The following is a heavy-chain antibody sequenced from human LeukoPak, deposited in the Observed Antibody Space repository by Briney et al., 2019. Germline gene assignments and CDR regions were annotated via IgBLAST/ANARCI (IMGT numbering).Heavy chain of an antibody. J-gene: IGHJ4*02. V-gene: IGHV3-23*01. Sequence: GGSLRLSCAASGFTFSSYAMSWVRQALGKGLEWVSAISGSGDSTYYGDSVKGRFTISRDNSKNTLYLQMNSLRAEDTAVYYCAKTRPLDSSSWSHGDYWGQGTLVTVSS. D-gene: IGHD6-13*01. CDR1: GFTFSSYA. CDR2: ISGSGDST. CDR3: AKTRPLDSSSWSHGDY.